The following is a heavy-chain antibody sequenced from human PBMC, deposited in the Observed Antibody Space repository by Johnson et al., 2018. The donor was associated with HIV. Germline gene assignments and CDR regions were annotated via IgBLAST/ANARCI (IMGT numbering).Heavy chain of an antibody. CDR2: ISYDGSNK. CDR3: ARPGGDYSAFDI. CDR1: GFTFSSYG. J-gene: IGHJ3*02. D-gene: IGHD4-17*01. Sequence: QVQLVESGGGVVQPGRSLRLSCEASGFTFSSYGMHWVRQAPGKGLEWVAVISYDGSNKYYADSVKGRFTISRDNSKNTLYLQMNSLRAEDTAVYYCARPGGDYSAFDIWGQGTMVTGSS. V-gene: IGHV3-30*19.